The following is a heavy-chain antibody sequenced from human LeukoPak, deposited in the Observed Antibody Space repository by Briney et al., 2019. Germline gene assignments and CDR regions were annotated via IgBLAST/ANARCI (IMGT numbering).Heavy chain of an antibody. V-gene: IGHV1-46*01. Sequence: GASVKVSCKASGYTFTSYYMLWVRQAPGQGLEWMGIINPSGGSTSYAQKFQGRVTMTRNMSTSTVYMELSSLRSEDTAVYYCARDDLYDFWSGYLLDYWGQGTLVTVSS. J-gene: IGHJ4*02. CDR1: GYTFTSYY. D-gene: IGHD3-3*01. CDR2: INPSGGST. CDR3: ARDDLYDFWSGYLLDY.